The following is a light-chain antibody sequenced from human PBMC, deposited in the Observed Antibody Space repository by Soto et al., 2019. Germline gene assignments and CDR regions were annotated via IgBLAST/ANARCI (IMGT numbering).Light chain of an antibody. CDR2: GAS. V-gene: IGKV3-20*01. J-gene: IGKJ1*01. Sequence: ERVITQSPATLSVSPGERATLACRASQSISSDHLAWYQQRPGQSPRLLIYGASSRATGIPDRFSGSGSGTDFTLTISRLEPEDFAVYYCQQYGSSSWTFGQGTKVAIK. CDR3: QQYGSSSWT. CDR1: QSISSDH.